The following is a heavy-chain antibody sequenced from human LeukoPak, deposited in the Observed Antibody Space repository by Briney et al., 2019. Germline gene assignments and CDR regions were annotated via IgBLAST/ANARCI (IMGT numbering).Heavy chain of an antibody. CDR3: ARDDYPAFCSGGTCYSTNRFDP. Sequence: VASVTVSCKAFGYTFTSYYIHWVRQAPGQGLEWMGIINPISGDTIYTQKFQVRVAMTRDTSTSTVYMELSSLTSEDTAVYYCARDDYPAFCSGGTCYSTNRFDPWGQGTLVSVSS. CDR2: INPISGDT. V-gene: IGHV1-46*01. J-gene: IGHJ5*02. D-gene: IGHD2-15*01. CDR1: GYTFTSYY.